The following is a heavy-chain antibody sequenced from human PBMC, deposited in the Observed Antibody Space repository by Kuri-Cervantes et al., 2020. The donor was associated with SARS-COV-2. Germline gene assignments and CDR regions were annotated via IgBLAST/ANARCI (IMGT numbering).Heavy chain of an antibody. D-gene: IGHD3-22*01. CDR1: GGTFSSYA. V-gene: IGHV1-69*13. CDR2: IIPIFGTA. CDR3: ARENYYDSSVGVAFDI. J-gene: IGHJ3*02. Sequence: SVKVSCKASGGTFSSYAISWVRQAPGQGLEWMGGIIPIFGTANYAQKFQGRVTITADESTSTAYMELSSLRAEDTAVYYCARENYYDSSVGVAFDIWGQGTMVTVSS.